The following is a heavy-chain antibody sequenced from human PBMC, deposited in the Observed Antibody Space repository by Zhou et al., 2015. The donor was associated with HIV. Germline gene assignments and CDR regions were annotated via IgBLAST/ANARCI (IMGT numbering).Heavy chain of an antibody. J-gene: IGHJ6*02. V-gene: IGHV3-11*01. CDR1: GFALKNYY. CDR3: VRDASFYTNAQGGMDV. Sequence: QAHLVESGGGLVKPGGSLRLSCVASGFALKNYYMSWIRQSPGREPEWISYMSSSGQPTYYSSSVRGRFTISRDNSKNSLYLQMNSLRAEDTAIYYCVRDASFYTNAQGGMDVWGQGTMVTVAS. D-gene: IGHD2-8*01. CDR2: MSSSGQPT.